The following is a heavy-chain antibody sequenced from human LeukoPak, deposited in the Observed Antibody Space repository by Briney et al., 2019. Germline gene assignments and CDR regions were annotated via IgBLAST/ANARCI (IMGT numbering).Heavy chain of an antibody. CDR2: IYYSGIT. CDR3: ARVGSHLPYYCSSTSCLPGGFDP. D-gene: IGHD2-2*01. J-gene: IGHJ5*02. V-gene: IGHV4-39*07. Sequence: PSETLSLTCTVSGGSISSSTYYWGWIRQPPEKGLEWIGSIYYSGITYYNPSLKSRVTISVDTSKNQFSLKLSSVTAADTAVYYCARVGSHLPYYCSSTSCLPGGFDPWGQGTLVTVSS. CDR1: GGSISSSTYY.